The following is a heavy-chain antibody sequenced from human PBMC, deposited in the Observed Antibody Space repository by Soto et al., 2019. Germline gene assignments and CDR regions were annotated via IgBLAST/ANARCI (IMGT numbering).Heavy chain of an antibody. V-gene: IGHV5-51*01. J-gene: IGHJ6*02. CDR2: IYPGDSDT. Sequence: PGESLKISCKGSGYSFTNYWIGWVRQMPGKGLEWMGIIYPGDSDTRYSPSFQGQVTISADKSISTAYLQWSSLKASDTAMYYCARQGYSSSWYIGSYYYYGMDVWGQGTTVTVSS. D-gene: IGHD6-13*01. CDR1: GYSFTNYW. CDR3: ARQGYSSSWYIGSYYYYGMDV.